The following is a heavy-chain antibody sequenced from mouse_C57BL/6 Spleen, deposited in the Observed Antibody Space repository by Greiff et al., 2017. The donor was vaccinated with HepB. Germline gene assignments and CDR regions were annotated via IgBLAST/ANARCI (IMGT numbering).Heavy chain of an antibody. CDR3: ARKKPSYFDV. CDR1: GYSFTGYY. CDR2: INPSTGGT. V-gene: IGHV1-42*01. J-gene: IGHJ1*03. Sequence: EVKLVESGPELVKPGASVKISCKASGYSFTGYYMNWVKQSPEKSLEWIGEINPSTGGTTYNQKFKAKATLTVDKSSSTAYMQLKSLTSEDSAVYYCARKKPSYFDVWGTGTTVTVSS.